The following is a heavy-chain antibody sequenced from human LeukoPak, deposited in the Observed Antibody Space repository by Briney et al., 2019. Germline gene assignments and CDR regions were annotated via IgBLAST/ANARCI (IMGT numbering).Heavy chain of an antibody. V-gene: IGHV4-30-2*01. J-gene: IGHJ1*01. CDR2: IWHSGTT. Sequence: SQTLSLTCTVSDDSISSGGYYWSWIRQPPGKGLEWIGYIWHSGTTYYNPSLKSRVTISVDRSNNQFSLKLNSVTAADTAVYYCARGDRWFHDGRVGPRSNFHHWGRGTLVSVSS. D-gene: IGHD3-10*01. CDR3: ARGDRWFHDGRVGPRSNFHH. CDR1: DDSISSGGYY.